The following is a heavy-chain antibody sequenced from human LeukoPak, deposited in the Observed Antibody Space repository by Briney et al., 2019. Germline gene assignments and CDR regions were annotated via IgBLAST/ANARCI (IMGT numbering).Heavy chain of an antibody. D-gene: IGHD1-1*01. Sequence: SETLSLTCAVYGGSFSGYYWSWIRQPPGKGLEWIGEINHSGSTNYNPSLKSRVTISVDTSKNQFSLKLSSVTAADTAVYYCTAERAGTTVDYRGQGTLVTVSP. V-gene: IGHV4-34*01. CDR1: GGSFSGYY. CDR3: TAERAGTTVDY. J-gene: IGHJ4*02. CDR2: INHSGST.